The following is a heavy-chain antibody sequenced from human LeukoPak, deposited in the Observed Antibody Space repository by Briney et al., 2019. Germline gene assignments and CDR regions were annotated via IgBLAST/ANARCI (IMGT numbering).Heavy chain of an antibody. CDR3: ARDTVLLWFGERNGAIDF. CDR2: ISAYNGNT. J-gene: IGHJ4*02. D-gene: IGHD3-10*01. V-gene: IGHV1-18*01. CDR1: GYTFTSYG. Sequence: ASVKVSCKASGYTFTSYGISWVRQAPGQGLEWMGWISAYNGNTNYAQKLQGRVTMTTGTSTSTAYMELRSLRSDDTAVYYCARDTVLLWFGERNGAIDFWGQGTLVTVSS.